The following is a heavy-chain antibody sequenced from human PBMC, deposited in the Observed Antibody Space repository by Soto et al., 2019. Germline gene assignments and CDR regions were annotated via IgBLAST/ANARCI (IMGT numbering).Heavy chain of an antibody. Sequence: PGGSLRLSCVASGFSLANYPMNWVRQTPGKGLEWISYSSPRGDTIYYADSVEGRFTISRDNARNSLSLHMSSLRDEDSALSYCAKGPYSNVGWHYYFESCGKGVPVTVSS. CDR2: SSPRGDTI. J-gene: IGHJ4*02. V-gene: IGHV3-48*02. CDR3: AKGPYSNVGWHYYFES. CDR1: GFSLANYP. D-gene: IGHD5-18*01.